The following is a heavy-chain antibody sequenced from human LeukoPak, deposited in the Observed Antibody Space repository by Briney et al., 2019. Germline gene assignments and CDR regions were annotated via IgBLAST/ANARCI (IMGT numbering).Heavy chain of an antibody. J-gene: IGHJ4*02. Sequence: GGSLRLSCAASGFTFSNYWMSWVRQAPGKGLEWVANIKQDGSEKYYIDSVKGRFTISRDNAKNSLYLQMNSLRVEEAAVYYCASMKSSGTHSSFDYWGQGTLVTVSS. CDR2: IKQDGSEK. V-gene: IGHV3-7*01. D-gene: IGHD3-10*01. CDR1: GFTFSNYW. CDR3: ASMKSSGTHSSFDY.